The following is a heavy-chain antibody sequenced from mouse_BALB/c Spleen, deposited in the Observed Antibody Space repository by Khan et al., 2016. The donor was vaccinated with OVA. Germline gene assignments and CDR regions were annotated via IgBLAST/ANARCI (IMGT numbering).Heavy chain of an antibody. CDR3: ARGGSSGPAWFAY. CDR1: GYSITSGYF. D-gene: IGHD3-1*01. CDR2: IRYDGDS. J-gene: IGHJ3*01. Sequence: EVQLQESGPGLVKPSQSLSLTCSVTGYSITSGYFWNWIRQFPGNNLEWLGYIRYDGDSNYNPSLKNRISITRDTSKNQFFLKLNSVPPEDTATYDCARGGSSGPAWFAYWGQGTLVTVSA. V-gene: IGHV3-6*02.